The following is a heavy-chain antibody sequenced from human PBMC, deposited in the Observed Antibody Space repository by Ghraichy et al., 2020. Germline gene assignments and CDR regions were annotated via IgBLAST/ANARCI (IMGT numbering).Heavy chain of an antibody. J-gene: IGHJ6*02. CDR2: IKQDGSEK. Sequence: ETLSLTCAVSGGSISSSNWMSWVRQAPGKGLEWVANIKQDGSEKYYVDSVKGRFTISRDNAKNSLYLQMNSLRAEDTAVYYCARVTYYDFWSGHYAGYQYGMDVWGQGTTVTVSS. CDR3: ARVTYYDFWSGHYAGYQYGMDV. CDR1: GGSISSSNW. V-gene: IGHV3-7*04. D-gene: IGHD3-3*01.